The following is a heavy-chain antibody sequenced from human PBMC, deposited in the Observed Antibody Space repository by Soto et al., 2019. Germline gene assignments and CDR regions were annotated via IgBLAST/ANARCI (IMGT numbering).Heavy chain of an antibody. Sequence: GGSLRLSCAASGFTFSSYGMHWVRQAPGKGLEWVAVIWYDGSNKYYADSVKGRFTISRDNSKNTLYLQMNSLRAEDTAVYYCAKDLYDFWSGYYEREVAYYCYGMDVWGQGTTVTVSS. J-gene: IGHJ6*02. D-gene: IGHD3-3*01. V-gene: IGHV3-30*02. CDR1: GFTFSSYG. CDR2: IWYDGSNK. CDR3: AKDLYDFWSGYYEREVAYYCYGMDV.